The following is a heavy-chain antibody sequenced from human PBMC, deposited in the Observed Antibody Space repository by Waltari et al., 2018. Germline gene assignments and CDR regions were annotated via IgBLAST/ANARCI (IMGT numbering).Heavy chain of an antibody. J-gene: IGHJ3*02. CDR1: GGSIRSYH. V-gene: IGHV4-59*01. Sequence: QAPLQESGPGLVEASEPLSLTRPVPGGSIRSYHSRWTRQPPEKGLEWIGYIYDSGSTNYNPSLKCRVTISVDTSKNQFSLKLSSVTAADTAVYYCARDWAVGATRFDSWGQGTMVTVSS. CDR3: ARDWAVGATRFDS. D-gene: IGHD1-26*01. CDR2: IYDSGST.